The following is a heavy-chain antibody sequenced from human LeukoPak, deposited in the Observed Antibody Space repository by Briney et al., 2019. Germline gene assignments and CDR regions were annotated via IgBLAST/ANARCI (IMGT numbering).Heavy chain of an antibody. CDR1: GGPFSGFY. D-gene: IGHD3-10*01. CDR2: INHRGST. V-gene: IGHV4-34*01. J-gene: IGHJ6*02. CDR3: ARNTLWFGEYGMDV. Sequence: SETLSLTCVVSGGPFSGFYLRWIRQPPGKGLEWIGEINHRGSTNYNPSLKSRVTISVDTYKNQFSLKLSSVTAADTAVYYCARNTLWFGEYGMDVWGQGTTVTVSS.